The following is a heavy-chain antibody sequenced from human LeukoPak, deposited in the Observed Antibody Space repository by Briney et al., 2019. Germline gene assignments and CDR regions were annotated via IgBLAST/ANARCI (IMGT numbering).Heavy chain of an antibody. Sequence: SGTLSLTCGVSGGSISNTNWWSWVRQPPGQGLEWIGKISLTGLTHYNPSLESRVTVSLDKSKNQLSLNLTSVTAADTAVYYCSRENGAFSPFGYWGQGTLVTVLS. CDR3: SRENGAFSPFGY. CDR2: ISLTGLT. V-gene: IGHV4-4*02. CDR1: GGSISNTNW. D-gene: IGHD2-8*01. J-gene: IGHJ4*02.